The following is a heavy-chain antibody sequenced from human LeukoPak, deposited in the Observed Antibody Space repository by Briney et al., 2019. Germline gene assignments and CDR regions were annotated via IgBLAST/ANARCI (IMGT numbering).Heavy chain of an antibody. Sequence: GASVKVSCKASGYTFTSYGISWVRQAPGQGLEWMGWISTYSDDSRYAQKFQGRVTMTTDASTRTAYMELRSLRSDDTAVYYCARESRSSGEDYWGQGTLVTVSS. CDR2: ISTYSDDS. CDR1: GYTFTSYG. D-gene: IGHD6-19*01. V-gene: IGHV1-18*01. CDR3: ARESRSSGEDY. J-gene: IGHJ4*02.